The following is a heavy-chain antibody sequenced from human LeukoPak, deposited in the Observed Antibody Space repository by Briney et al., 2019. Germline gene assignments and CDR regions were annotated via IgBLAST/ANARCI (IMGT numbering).Heavy chain of an antibody. Sequence: PGGSLRLSCAASGFTFSSYGMHWVRQAPGKGLEWVAVISYDGSNKYYADSVKGRFTISRDNSKNTLYLQMNSLRAEDTAVYYCAKDWLNRPSSYYYGSGSYSAPDYWGQGTLVTVSS. CDR1: GFTFSSYG. V-gene: IGHV3-30*18. J-gene: IGHJ4*02. D-gene: IGHD3-10*01. CDR3: AKDWLNRPSSYYYGSGSYSAPDY. CDR2: ISYDGSNK.